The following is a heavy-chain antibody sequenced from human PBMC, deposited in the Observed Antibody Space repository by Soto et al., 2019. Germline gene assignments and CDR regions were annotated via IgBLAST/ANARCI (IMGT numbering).Heavy chain of an antibody. D-gene: IGHD2-15*01. Sequence: PSQTLSLTCAISGDSVSSNSAAWNWIRQSPSRGLEWLGRTYYRSKWYNDYAVSVRSRITINPDTSKNQFSLQLNSVTPEDTAVCYCARAPGEGSGGRCYSTGFDDRGQGTLVHVSS. CDR3: ARAPGEGSGGRCYSTGFDD. CDR2: TYYRSKWYN. CDR1: GDSVSSNSAA. J-gene: IGHJ4*02. V-gene: IGHV6-1*01.